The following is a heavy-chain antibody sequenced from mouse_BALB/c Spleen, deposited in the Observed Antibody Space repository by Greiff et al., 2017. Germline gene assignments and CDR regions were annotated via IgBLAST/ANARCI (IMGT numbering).Heavy chain of an antibody. CDR1: GFTFSSFG. V-gene: IGHV5-17*02. Sequence: DVKLVESGGGLVQPGGSRKLSCAASGFTFSSFGMHWVRQAPEKGLEWVAYISSGSSTIYYADTVKGRFTISRDNPKNTLFLQMTSLRSEDTAMYYCARRSGLRGGAMDYWGQGTSVTVSS. D-gene: IGHD1-3*01. J-gene: IGHJ4*01. CDR2: ISSGSSTI. CDR3: ARRSGLRGGAMDY.